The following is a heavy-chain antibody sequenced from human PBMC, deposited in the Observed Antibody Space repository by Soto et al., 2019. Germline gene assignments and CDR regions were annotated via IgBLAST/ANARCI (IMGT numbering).Heavy chain of an antibody. Sequence: ASVKVSCKASGGTFSSYTISWVRQAPGQGLEWMGRIIPILGIANYAQKFQGRVTITADKSTSTAYMELSSLRSEDTAVYYCARGRYYDFWSGYYPTYYYYYGMDVWGQGTTVTVSS. CDR2: IIPILGIA. V-gene: IGHV1-69*02. D-gene: IGHD3-3*01. CDR3: ARGRYYDFWSGYYPTYYYYYGMDV. CDR1: GGTFSSYT. J-gene: IGHJ6*02.